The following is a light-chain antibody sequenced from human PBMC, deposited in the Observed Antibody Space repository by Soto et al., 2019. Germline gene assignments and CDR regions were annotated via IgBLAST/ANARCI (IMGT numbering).Light chain of an antibody. Sequence: QSALTQPASVSGSPGQSITISCTGTSSDIGGYDYVSWYQQRPGRAPKLMIYEVRYRPSGVSNRFSGSKSGNTASLTISGLQAADEPVYYCCSYTRTSNHYVFGSGTKGTVL. CDR3: CSYTRTSNHYV. J-gene: IGLJ1*01. V-gene: IGLV2-14*01. CDR1: SSDIGGYDY. CDR2: EVR.